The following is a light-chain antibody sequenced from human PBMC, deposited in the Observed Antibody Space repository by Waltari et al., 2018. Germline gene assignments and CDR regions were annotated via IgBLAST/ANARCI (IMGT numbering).Light chain of an antibody. J-gene: IGLJ3*02. Sequence: CVLTPPPSVSVSSAKTPRITCGGNNCGRKSEHWYQQQPGQAPVLVVYDDSDRPSGIPERFSGSNSGNTATLTISRVEAGDEADYYCQVWDSSSDQVFGGGTKLTVL. CDR2: DDS. CDR3: QVWDSSSDQV. CDR1: NCGRKS. V-gene: IGLV3-21*03.